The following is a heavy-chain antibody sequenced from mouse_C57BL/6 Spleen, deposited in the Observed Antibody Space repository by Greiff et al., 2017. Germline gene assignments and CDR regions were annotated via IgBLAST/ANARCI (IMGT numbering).Heavy chain of an antibody. D-gene: IGHD2-5*01. CDR2: IYPGSGST. CDR1: GYTFTSYW. J-gene: IGHJ2*01. V-gene: IGHV1-55*01. CDR3: ARPHYSNLYFDY. Sequence: QVQLQQPGAELVKPGASVKMSCKASGYTFTSYWITWVKQRPGQGLEWIGDIYPGSGSTNYNEKFKSEATLTVDTSSSTAYMQLSSLTSEDSAVYYCARPHYSNLYFDYWGQGTTLTVSS.